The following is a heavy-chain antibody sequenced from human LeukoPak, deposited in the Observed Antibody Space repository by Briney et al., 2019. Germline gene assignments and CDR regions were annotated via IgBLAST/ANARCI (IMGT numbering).Heavy chain of an antibody. Sequence: SETLSLTCTVSGGSISSYYWSWVRQPPGKGLEWIGYIYYSGSTNHNPSLTSRGTISVDTSKTQFSLQLSSVTPAATAVYYCARAHRGAVAAQFDYWGQGTLVTVSS. J-gene: IGHJ4*02. CDR3: ARAHRGAVAAQFDY. D-gene: IGHD6-19*01. V-gene: IGHV4-59*01. CDR1: GGSISSYY. CDR2: IYYSGST.